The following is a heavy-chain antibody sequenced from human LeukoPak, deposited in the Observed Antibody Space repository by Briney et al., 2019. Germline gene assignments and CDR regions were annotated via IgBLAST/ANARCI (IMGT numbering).Heavy chain of an antibody. Sequence: GGSLRLSCAASGFIVNSNYMSWVRQAPGKGLEWVSVIYSGGSTYYADSVKGRFTISRDNSQNTLYLQMNSLRAEDTAVYYCARDYADYVGYFFFDYWGQGTLVTVSS. CDR1: GFIVNSNY. J-gene: IGHJ4*02. V-gene: IGHV3-53*01. D-gene: IGHD4-17*01. CDR2: IYSGGST. CDR3: ARDYADYVGYFFFDY.